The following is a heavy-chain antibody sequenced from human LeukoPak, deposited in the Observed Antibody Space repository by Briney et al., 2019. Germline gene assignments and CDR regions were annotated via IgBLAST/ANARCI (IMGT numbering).Heavy chain of an antibody. CDR2: ISSSGNTI. D-gene: IGHD6-13*01. Sequence: GGSLRLSCAASGFTFSDYYMSWIRQAPGKGLEWVSYISSSGNTIYYADSVKGRFTISRDNAKNSVFLQMNSLRAEDTAVYYCARPKYSSSWQIFDYWGQGTLVTAFS. CDR1: GFTFSDYY. CDR3: ARPKYSSSWQIFDY. V-gene: IGHV3-11*01. J-gene: IGHJ4*02.